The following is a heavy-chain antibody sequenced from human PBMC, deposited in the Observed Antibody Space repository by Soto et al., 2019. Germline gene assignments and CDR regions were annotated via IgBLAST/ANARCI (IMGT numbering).Heavy chain of an antibody. J-gene: IGHJ4*02. CDR1: GYTFTNFG. D-gene: IGHD2-15*01. CDR3: ARESRYCSGGSCYFLPGIDY. V-gene: IGHV1-69*13. CDR2: IIPIFGTA. Sequence: ASVQVSCKASGYTFTNFGISWVRQAPGQGLEWMGGIIPIFGTANYAQKFQGRVTITADESTSTAYMELSSLRSEDTAVYYCARESRYCSGGSCYFLPGIDYWGQGTLVTVSS.